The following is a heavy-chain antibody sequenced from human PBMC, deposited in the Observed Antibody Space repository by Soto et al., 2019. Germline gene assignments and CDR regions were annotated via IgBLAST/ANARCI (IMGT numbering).Heavy chain of an antibody. D-gene: IGHD1-7*01. Sequence: PETLSLTCTVSGASVSSSSYYWGWIRQPPGKGLEWIGSIYYSGSTYYNPSLKGRVTISVDTSKNQFSLKLSSVTAADTAVYYCARLNAGTTYYYYGMDVWGQGTTVTVSS. V-gene: IGHV4-39*01. J-gene: IGHJ6*02. CDR2: IYYSGST. CDR3: ARLNAGTTYYYYGMDV. CDR1: GASVSSSSYY.